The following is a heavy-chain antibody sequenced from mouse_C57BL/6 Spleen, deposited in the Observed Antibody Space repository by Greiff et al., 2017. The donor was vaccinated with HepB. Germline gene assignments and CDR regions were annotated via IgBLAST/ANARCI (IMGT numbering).Heavy chain of an antibody. J-gene: IGHJ1*03. D-gene: IGHD1-1*02. CDR2: IRSKSSNYAT. CDR1: GFTFNTDA. Sequence: EVQLVESGGGLVQPKGSLKLSCAASGFTFNTDAMHWVRQAPGKGLEWVARIRSKSSNYATYYADSVKDRFTISRDESQSMLYLQMYNPKTEDTAMYCGGGMDSIWEGDFDVWGTGTTVTVSS. CDR3: GGMDSIWEGDFDV. V-gene: IGHV10-3*01.